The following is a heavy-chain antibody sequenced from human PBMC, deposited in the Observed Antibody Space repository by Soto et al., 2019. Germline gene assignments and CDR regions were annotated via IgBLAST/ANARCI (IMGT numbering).Heavy chain of an antibody. CDR2: IRSKANSYAT. V-gene: IGHV3-73*01. D-gene: IGHD3-22*01. J-gene: IGHJ5*02. CDR1: GFTFSGSA. Sequence: GGSLRLSCASSGFTFSGSAMHWVRQASGKGLEWVGRIRSKANSYATAYAASVKGRFTISRDDSKNTAYLQMNSLKTEDTSVYYCTRPSKDSSGNWFDPWGQGTLVTVSS. CDR3: TRPSKDSSGNWFDP.